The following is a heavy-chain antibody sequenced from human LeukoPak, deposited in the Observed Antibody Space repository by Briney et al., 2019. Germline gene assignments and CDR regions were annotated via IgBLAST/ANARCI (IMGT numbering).Heavy chain of an antibody. CDR3: ARHGDVRGVIYLIDY. Sequence: SETLSLTCIVSGDSVSSNRWGWIRQSPGTGLEWIGYIHDSGSSSYNPSLKSRVTISVDMSKNQFSLRLASVTAADTAVYYCARHGDVRGVIYLIDYWGQGTLVAVSS. D-gene: IGHD3-10*02. V-gene: IGHV4-59*08. CDR1: GDSVSSNR. J-gene: IGHJ4*02. CDR2: IHDSGSS.